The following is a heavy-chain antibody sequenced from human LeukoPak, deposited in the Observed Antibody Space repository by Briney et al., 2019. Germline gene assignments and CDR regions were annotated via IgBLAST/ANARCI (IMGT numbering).Heavy chain of an antibody. J-gene: IGHJ4*02. CDR1: GFTFSSYE. Sequence: GGSLRLSCAASGFTFSSYETNWVRQAPGKGLEWVSYISSGGSTIYYADSVKGRLTISRDNTRYSLYLQMNSLRAEDTAVYYCAREGSPSYWGQGTLVTVSS. CDR2: ISSGGSTI. CDR3: AREGSPSY. V-gene: IGHV3-48*03.